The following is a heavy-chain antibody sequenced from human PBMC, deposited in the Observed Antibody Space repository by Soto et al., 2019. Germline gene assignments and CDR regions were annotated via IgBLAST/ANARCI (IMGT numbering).Heavy chain of an antibody. Sequence: PGESLKISCAASGFPFSSHWMTWFRQAPGKGLEWVAYIKQDGSEKYYVDSVMGRFTMSRDNTQSSLSLQMNTLRVEDSAVYYCARITSPGYFDSWGQGTLVTVSS. CDR2: IKQDGSEK. V-gene: IGHV3-7*05. CDR1: GFPFSSHW. CDR3: ARITSPGYFDS. D-gene: IGHD1-20*01. J-gene: IGHJ4*02.